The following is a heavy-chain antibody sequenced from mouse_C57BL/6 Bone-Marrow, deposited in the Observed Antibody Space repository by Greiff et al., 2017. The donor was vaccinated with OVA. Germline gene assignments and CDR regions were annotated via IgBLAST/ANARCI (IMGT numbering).Heavy chain of an antibody. CDR3: ARDGSGLWYFDY. Sequence: QVQLQQSGAELVRPGTSVKVSCKASGYAFTNYLIEWVKQRPGQGLEWIGVINPGSGGTNYNEKFKGKATLTADKSSSTAYMQLSSLASEDSAGYFCARDGSGLWYFDYWGQGTTLTVSS. CDR1: GYAFTNYL. V-gene: IGHV1-54*01. D-gene: IGHD1-1*01. J-gene: IGHJ2*01. CDR2: INPGSGGT.